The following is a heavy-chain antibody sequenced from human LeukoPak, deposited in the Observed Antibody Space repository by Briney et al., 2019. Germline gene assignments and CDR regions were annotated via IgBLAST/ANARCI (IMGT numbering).Heavy chain of an antibody. V-gene: IGHV3-23*01. CDR2: LSGGGGST. Sequence: GGSLRLSCAASGFTFSSYALSWVRQAPGKGLEWVSALSGGGGSTYYADSVKGWFTISRDNSNNTLYLQMNSLRAVDTAVYYCAKADGDYYDSSGSFDYWGQGTLVTVSS. J-gene: IGHJ4*02. CDR3: AKADGDYYDSSGSFDY. D-gene: IGHD3-22*01. CDR1: GFTFSSYA.